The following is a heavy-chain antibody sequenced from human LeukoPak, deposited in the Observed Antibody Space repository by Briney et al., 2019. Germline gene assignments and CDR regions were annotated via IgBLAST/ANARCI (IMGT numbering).Heavy chain of an antibody. D-gene: IGHD6-6*01. V-gene: IGHV3-30-3*01. Sequence: GGSLRLSCAASGFTFSSYAMHWVRQAPGKGLEWVAVISYDGSNKYYADSVKGRFTISRDNSKNTLYLQMNSLRAEDTAVYYCAGPPTQQQLVLNYYYYYGMDVWGQGTTVTVSS. CDR1: GFTFSSYA. CDR3: AGPPTQQQLVLNYYYYYGMDV. CDR2: ISYDGSNK. J-gene: IGHJ6*02.